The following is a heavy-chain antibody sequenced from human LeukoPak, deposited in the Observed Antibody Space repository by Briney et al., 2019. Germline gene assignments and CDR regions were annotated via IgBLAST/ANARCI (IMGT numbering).Heavy chain of an antibody. V-gene: IGHV4-39*01. CDR1: GGSFSGYY. J-gene: IGHJ6*02. CDR3: ARTSADFWSGYPAGYYGMDV. Sequence: PSETLSLTCAVYGGSFSGYYWGWIRQPPGKGLEWIGSIYYSGSTYYNPSLKSRVTISVDTSKNQFSLKLSSVTAADTAVYYCARTSADFWSGYPAGYYGMDVWGQGTTVTVSS. D-gene: IGHD3-3*01. CDR2: IYYSGST.